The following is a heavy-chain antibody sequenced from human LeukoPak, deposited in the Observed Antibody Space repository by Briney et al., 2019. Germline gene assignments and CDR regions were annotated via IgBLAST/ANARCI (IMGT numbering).Heavy chain of an antibody. V-gene: IGHV3-23*01. D-gene: IGHD3-22*01. CDR1: GFTFSSYA. J-gene: IGHJ4*02. Sequence: GGSLRLSRAASGFTFSSYAMSWVRQAPGKGLEWVSAISGSGGSTYYADSVKGRFTISRDNSKNTLYLQMNSLRAEDTAVYYCAKDLHYDSSGYYYGYFDYWGQGTLVTVSS. CDR2: ISGSGGST. CDR3: AKDLHYDSSGYYYGYFDY.